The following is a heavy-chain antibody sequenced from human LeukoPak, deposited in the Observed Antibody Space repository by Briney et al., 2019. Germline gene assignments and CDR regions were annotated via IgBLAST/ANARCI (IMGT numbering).Heavy chain of an antibody. V-gene: IGHV3-30*19. CDR3: ASLWFGHNQDY. J-gene: IGHJ4*02. Sequence: GGSLRLSCAASGFTFNSYGMHWVRQAPGKGLEWVAVISYDGSNKYYADSVKGRFTISRDNSKNTLYLQMNSLRAEDTAVYYCASLWFGHNQDYWGQGTLVTVSS. CDR1: GFTFNSYG. D-gene: IGHD3-10*01. CDR2: ISYDGSNK.